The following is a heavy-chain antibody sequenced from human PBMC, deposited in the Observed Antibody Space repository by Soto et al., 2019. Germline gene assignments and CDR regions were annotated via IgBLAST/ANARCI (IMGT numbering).Heavy chain of an antibody. V-gene: IGHV1-18*01. Sequence: QVQLVQSEDEVRKPGSSVKVSCKASGYIFVNYGIAWVRQAPGQGLRWMGWISPYSGNTHYASKVQGRLTMTTDTSTNTAYMDLGSLTSDDTVLYYCEMVDNYVTTTPQDVWGQGTTVTVSS. D-gene: IGHD3-16*01. CDR3: EMVDNYVTTTPQDV. CDR1: GYIFVNYG. CDR2: ISPYSGNT. J-gene: IGHJ6*01.